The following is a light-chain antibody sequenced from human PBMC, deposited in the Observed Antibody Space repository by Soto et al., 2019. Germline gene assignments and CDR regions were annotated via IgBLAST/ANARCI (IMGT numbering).Light chain of an antibody. Sequence: DIQMTQSPSSLSASVVDRVTITCRASQSISSYLNWYQQKPGKAPKLLIYAASSLQSGVPSRFSGSGSGTDFTLTISRLEPEDFAVYYCQQFSSYPLTFGGGTKVDIK. J-gene: IGKJ4*01. CDR1: QSISSY. V-gene: IGKV1-39*01. CDR3: QQFSSYPLT. CDR2: AAS.